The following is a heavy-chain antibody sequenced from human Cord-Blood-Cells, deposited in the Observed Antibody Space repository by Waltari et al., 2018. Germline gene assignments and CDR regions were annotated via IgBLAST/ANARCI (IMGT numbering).Heavy chain of an antibody. D-gene: IGHD6-6*01. J-gene: IGHJ3*02. CDR3: ATWGYSSSYDAFDI. CDR1: GYTFPSST. Sequence: QVQLVQSGAEVKKPGASVKGSCKASGYTFPSSTINWVRQATGQGLAWMGWMNPNSGNTGYAQKFQGRVTITRNTSISTAYMELSSLRSEDTAVYYCATWGYSSSYDAFDIWGQGTMVTVSS. V-gene: IGHV1-8*03. CDR2: MNPNSGNT.